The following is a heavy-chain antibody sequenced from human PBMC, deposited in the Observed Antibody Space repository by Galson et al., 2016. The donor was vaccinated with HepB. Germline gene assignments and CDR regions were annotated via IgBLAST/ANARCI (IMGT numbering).Heavy chain of an antibody. D-gene: IGHD3/OR15-3a*01. CDR2: ISYDGSNK. V-gene: IGHV3-30*18. Sequence: SLRLSCAASGSTFSSYGMHWVRQAPGKGLEWVAVISYDGSNKHYADSVKGRFSISRDNSKNTLYLQLNNLRAEDTAVYYWAKVDAGWTYDYWGQGTLVTVSS. J-gene: IGHJ4*02. CDR1: GSTFSSYG. CDR3: AKVDAGWTYDY.